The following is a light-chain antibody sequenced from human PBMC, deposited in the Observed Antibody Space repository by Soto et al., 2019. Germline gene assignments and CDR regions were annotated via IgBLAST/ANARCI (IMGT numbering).Light chain of an antibody. CDR2: DVS. V-gene: IGKV1-5*01. CDR1: QSISSW. Sequence: DIQMTQSPSTLSASVGDRVTITCRASQSISSWLAWYQQKPGKAPKVLIYDVSSLQSGVPSRFSGSGSGTAFTLTISSLQPDDFATYYCQQCNSYPYTFGQGTKLEIK. J-gene: IGKJ2*01. CDR3: QQCNSYPYT.